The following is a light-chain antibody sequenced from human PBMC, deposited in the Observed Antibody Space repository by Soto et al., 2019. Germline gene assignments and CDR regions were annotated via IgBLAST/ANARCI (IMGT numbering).Light chain of an antibody. J-gene: IGLJ1*01. CDR1: SSDVGGYNY. V-gene: IGLV2-14*01. CDR3: TSYTSTRTHV. Sequence: QSALTQPASVSGSPGQSITISCTGTSSDVGGYNYVSWYQQHPGKAPKLMIYDVSNRPSGVSNRFSGSKSGNTASLTISGLPTEDEADYYCTSYTSTRTHVFGTGTKLTVL. CDR2: DVS.